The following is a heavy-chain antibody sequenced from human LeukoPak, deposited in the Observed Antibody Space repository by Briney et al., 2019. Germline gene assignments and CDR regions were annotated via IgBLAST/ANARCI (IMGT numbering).Heavy chain of an antibody. Sequence: ASVKVSCMASDYTLLTYGITWVRHAPGQGLEWMAWISTYNGNTHYAQKLEGRVTMTTDTSTRTASMELRSLRSSDAGIYYCARPGKGAYYYCYRDVWGRGTTVSVSS. J-gene: IGHJ6*03. CDR3: ARPGKGAYYYCYRDV. CDR1: DYTLLTYG. V-gene: IGHV1-18*01. CDR2: ISTYNGNT.